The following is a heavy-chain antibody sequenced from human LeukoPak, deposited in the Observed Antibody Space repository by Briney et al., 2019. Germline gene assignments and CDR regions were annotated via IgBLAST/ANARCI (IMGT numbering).Heavy chain of an antibody. CDR3: TREPNDYGDNFRHY. V-gene: IGHV3-11*01. D-gene: IGHD4-17*01. J-gene: IGHJ4*02. CDR1: GISCSGYF. Sequence: GGSLRLSCAASGISCSGYFMSWIRQAPGKGLEWVAYLSNSGSSIYYAASVKGRFTISRDNANNSLFLQMNSLRVDDTALYYCTREPNDYGDNFRHYWGQGTLVTVSS. CDR2: LSNSGSSI.